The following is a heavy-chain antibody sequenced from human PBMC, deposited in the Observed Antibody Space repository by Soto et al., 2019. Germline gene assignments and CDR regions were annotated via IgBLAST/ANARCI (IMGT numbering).Heavy chain of an antibody. CDR3: PRDRIGGHYAPSSFGMDA. CDR2: IYYSGST. CDR1: GGSISSGGYY. V-gene: IGHV4-31*03. D-gene: IGHD4-17*01. Sequence: PSETLSLTCTVSGGSISSGGYYWSWIRQHPGKGLEWIGYIYYSGSTYYNPSLKSRVTISVDTSKNQFSLKLSSVTAAATAVYYCPRDRIGGHYAPSSFGMDARGQGKTVTLS. J-gene: IGHJ6*01.